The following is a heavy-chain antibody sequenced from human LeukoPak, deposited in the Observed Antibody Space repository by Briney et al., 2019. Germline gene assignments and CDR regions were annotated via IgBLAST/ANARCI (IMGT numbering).Heavy chain of an antibody. V-gene: IGHV1-18*01. Sequence: GASVRVSCKASGYSFCDYGFSWVRQAPGQGRERLGWISAYNGNRNYTQKVEGRVSITTDTSTSTAYLELRGLRPDDTAVYYCARDDSGAKVDIDYWGQGTLLIVSS. D-gene: IGHD5-12*01. J-gene: IGHJ4*02. CDR3: ARDDSGAKVDIDY. CDR2: ISAYNGNR. CDR1: GYSFCDYG.